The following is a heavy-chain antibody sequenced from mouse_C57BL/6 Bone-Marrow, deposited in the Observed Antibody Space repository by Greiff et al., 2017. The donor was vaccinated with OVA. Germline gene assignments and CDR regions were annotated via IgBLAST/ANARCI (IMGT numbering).Heavy chain of an antibody. CDR3: ARHNY. CDR2: ISSGGSYT. J-gene: IGHJ2*01. Sequence: EVKVVESGGDLVKPGGSLKLSCAASGFTFSSYGMSWVRQTPDKRLEWVGTISSGGSYTYYPDSVKGRFTISRDNAKNTLYLQMSRRKSEDTAMYYCARHNYWGQGTTLTVSS. CDR1: GFTFSSYG. V-gene: IGHV5-6*01.